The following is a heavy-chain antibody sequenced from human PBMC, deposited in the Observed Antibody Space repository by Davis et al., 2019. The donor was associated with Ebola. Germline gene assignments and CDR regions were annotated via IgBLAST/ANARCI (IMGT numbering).Heavy chain of an antibody. CDR3: ARSRGHIVVVTTTPFDY. J-gene: IGHJ4*02. V-gene: IGHV4-34*01. Sequence: GSLRLSCAVYGGSFSGYYWSWIRQPPGKGLEWIGEINHSGSTNYNPSLKSRVTISVDTSKNQFSLKLSSVTAADTAVYYCARSRGHIVVVTTTPFDYWGQGTLVTVSS. D-gene: IGHD2-21*02. CDR1: GGSFSGYY. CDR2: INHSGST.